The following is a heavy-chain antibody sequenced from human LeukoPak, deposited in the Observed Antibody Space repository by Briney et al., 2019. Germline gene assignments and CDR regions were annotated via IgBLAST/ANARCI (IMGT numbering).Heavy chain of an antibody. CDR2: IYATGST. Sequence: SETLSLTCTVSGGSISSYYWSWIRQPPGKGLEWIGYIYATGSTNYNPSLKSRVTISVDTSKNQFSLKLSSVTAADTAVYYCAREDEYYYYMDVWGKGTTVTVSS. CDR1: GGSISSYY. V-gene: IGHV4-59*01. CDR3: AREDEYYYYMDV. J-gene: IGHJ6*03.